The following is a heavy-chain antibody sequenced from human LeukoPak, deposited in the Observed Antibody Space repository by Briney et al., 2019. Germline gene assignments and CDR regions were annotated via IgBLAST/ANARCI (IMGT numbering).Heavy chain of an antibody. J-gene: IGHJ4*02. Sequence: GGSLRLSCAASGFTFDDHAMHWVRQAPGKGLEWVSGISWNSGGIAYADSVKGRFTISRDNAKNSLYLQMDSLRAEDTALYYCSRVSAYTTSSGEFDYWGQGTLVTVSS. V-gene: IGHV3-9*01. CDR3: SRVSAYTTSSGEFDY. CDR1: GFTFDDHA. CDR2: ISWNSGGI. D-gene: IGHD6-6*01.